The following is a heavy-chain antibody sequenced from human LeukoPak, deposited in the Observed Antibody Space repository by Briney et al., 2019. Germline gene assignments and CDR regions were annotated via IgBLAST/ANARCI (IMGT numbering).Heavy chain of an antibody. J-gene: IGHJ4*02. CDR1: GGSISSSSYY. CDR3: ARERPRDGYKPFDY. D-gene: IGHD5-24*01. V-gene: IGHV4-39*02. Sequence: PSETLSLTCTVSGGSISSSSYYWGWIRQPPGKGLEWIGSIYYSGSTYYNPSLKSRVTISVDTSKNQFSLKLSSVTAADTAVYYCARERPRDGYKPFDYWGQGTLVTVSS. CDR2: IYYSGST.